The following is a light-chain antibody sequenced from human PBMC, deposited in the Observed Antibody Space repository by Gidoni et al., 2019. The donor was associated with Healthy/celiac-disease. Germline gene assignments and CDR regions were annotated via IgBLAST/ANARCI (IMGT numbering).Light chain of an antibody. CDR3: QQFNSYPRT. J-gene: IGKJ1*01. V-gene: IGKV1-13*02. CDR1: QGISSA. Sequence: AIQLTQSPSSLSASVGARVTITCRASQGISSALAWYQQKPGKAPKLLIYDASSVESGVPSRFSGSGSGTDFTLTISSLQPEDFATYYCQQFNSYPRTFXQXTKVEIK. CDR2: DAS.